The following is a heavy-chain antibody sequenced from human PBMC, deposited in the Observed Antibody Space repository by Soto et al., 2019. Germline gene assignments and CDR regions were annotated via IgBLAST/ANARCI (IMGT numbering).Heavy chain of an antibody. CDR1: GFSLSTSGVG. Sequence: QITLKESGPTLVKPTQTLTLTCTLSGFSLSTSGVGVGWIRQPPGKALEWLALIYWDDDKRYSPSLKTRLTITMDTAKNQVVLTITCRDPWDAAAYFSTRLLAADTFYSDSLGQRTLVCVSS. D-gene: IGHD2-15*01. V-gene: IGHV2-5*02. CDR2: IYWDDDK. CDR3: TRLLAADTFYSDS. J-gene: IGHJ4*02.